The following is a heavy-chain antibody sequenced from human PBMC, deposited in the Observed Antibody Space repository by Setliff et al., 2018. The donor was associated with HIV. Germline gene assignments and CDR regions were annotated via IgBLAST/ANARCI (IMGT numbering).Heavy chain of an antibody. CDR3: ARIAATGGHFDN. Sequence: SETLSLTCTVSGGSISSGDYYWTWIRQPPGKGLEWIGSFHYSGSTSHSPSLRSRVTISIDTSKNQFSLRLSSVTAADTAVYFCARIAATGGHFDNWGQGTLVTVSS. V-gene: IGHV4-39*01. D-gene: IGHD2-15*01. CDR1: GGSISSGDYY. CDR2: FHYSGST. J-gene: IGHJ4*02.